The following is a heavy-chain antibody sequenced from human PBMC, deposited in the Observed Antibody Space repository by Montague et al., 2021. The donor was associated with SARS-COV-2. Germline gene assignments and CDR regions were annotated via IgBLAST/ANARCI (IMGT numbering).Heavy chain of an antibody. D-gene: IGHD5-12*01. V-gene: IGHV4-34*01. CDR1: GGSLSGYD. CDR2: IYYGGST. J-gene: IGHJ4*02. Sequence: SETLSLTCAVYGGSLSGYDWSWIRQPPGKGLEWIGSIYYGGSTYYNPSLKSRVTISVDTSKNQFSLKLSSVTAADTAVYYCTRDLWVWLSVEGSFDYWGQGTLVTVS. CDR3: TRDLWVWLSVEGSFDY.